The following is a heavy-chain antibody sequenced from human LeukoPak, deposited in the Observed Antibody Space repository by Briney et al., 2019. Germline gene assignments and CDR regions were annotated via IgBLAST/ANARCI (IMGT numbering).Heavy chain of an antibody. CDR1: GFTFSDYT. J-gene: IGHJ6*03. CDR3: AKGPSYRNYYYYYMDV. Sequence: PGGSLRLSCAASGFTFSDYTMHWVRQPPGKGLEWVSLIGWDGTTTSYADSVRGRFTISRDSSKNSLYLQMNNLRTEDTALYYCAKGPSYRNYYYYYMDVWGKGTTVIVSS. V-gene: IGHV3-43*01. D-gene: IGHD3-10*01. CDR2: IGWDGTTT.